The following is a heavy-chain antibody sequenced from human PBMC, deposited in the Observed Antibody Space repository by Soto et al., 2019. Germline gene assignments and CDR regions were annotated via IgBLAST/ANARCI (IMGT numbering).Heavy chain of an antibody. D-gene: IGHD3-9*01. J-gene: IGHJ6*02. CDR1: GGSFSGYY. Sequence: PSETLSLTCAVYGGSFSGYYWSWIRQPPGEGLEWIGEINHSGSTNYNPSLKSRVTISVDTSKNQFSLKLSSVTAADTAVYYCARVVVDFDWLLPPSIGSGMDVWGQGTTVTVSS. V-gene: IGHV4-34*01. CDR2: INHSGST. CDR3: ARVVVDFDWLLPPSIGSGMDV.